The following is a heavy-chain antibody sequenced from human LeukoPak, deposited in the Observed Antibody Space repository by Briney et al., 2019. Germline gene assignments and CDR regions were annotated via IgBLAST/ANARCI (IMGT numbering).Heavy chain of an antibody. D-gene: IGHD3-3*01. CDR2: ISYDGSNK. Sequence: GRSLRLSCAASGFTFSSYGMHWVRQAPGKGLEWVAVISYDGSNKYYADSVKGRFTISRDNAKNSLYLQMNSLRADDTAVYYCARGGPRITIFGVVIPDDAFDIWGQGTMVTVSS. J-gene: IGHJ3*02. V-gene: IGHV3-30*03. CDR1: GFTFSSYG. CDR3: ARGGPRITIFGVVIPDDAFDI.